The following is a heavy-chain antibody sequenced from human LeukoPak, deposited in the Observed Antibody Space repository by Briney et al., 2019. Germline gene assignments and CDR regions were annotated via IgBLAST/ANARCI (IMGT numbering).Heavy chain of an antibody. V-gene: IGHV6-1*01. D-gene: IGHD6-6*01. J-gene: IGHJ4*02. CDR1: GDSVSSNSAA. CDR3: VRGLGARPGVYFDY. CDR2: TYYRSKWYN. Sequence: SQTLSLTCAISGDSVSSNSAAWNWIRQPPSRGLEWLGRTYYRSKWYNDYAVSVKSRITINPDTSKNQFSLQLNSVTPEDTAVYYCVRGLGARPGVYFDYWGQGTLVTVSS.